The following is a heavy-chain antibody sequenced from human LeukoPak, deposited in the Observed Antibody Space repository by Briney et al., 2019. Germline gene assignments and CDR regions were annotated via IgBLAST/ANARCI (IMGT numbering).Heavy chain of an antibody. Sequence: SETLSLTCAVYGGSFSGYYWSWIRQPPGKGLEWIGEINHGGSTNYNPSLKSRVTISVDTSKNQFSLKLSSVTAADTAVYYCARGGIAAASTLYYYYYYMDVWGKGTTVTVSS. CDR1: GGSFSGYY. CDR3: ARGGIAAASTLYYYYYYMDV. J-gene: IGHJ6*03. V-gene: IGHV4-34*01. CDR2: INHGGST. D-gene: IGHD6-13*01.